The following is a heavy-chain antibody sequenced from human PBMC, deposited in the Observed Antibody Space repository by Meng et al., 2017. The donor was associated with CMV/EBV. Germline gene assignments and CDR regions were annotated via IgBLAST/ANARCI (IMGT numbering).Heavy chain of an antibody. CDR1: GGSISSSSYY. V-gene: IGHV4-39*07. CDR3: ARDPHFTIFGVVPYYYYGMDV. CDR2: IYYSGST. D-gene: IGHD3-3*01. J-gene: IGHJ6*02. Sequence: GSLRLSCTVSGGSISSSSYYWCWIRQPPGKGLEWIGSIYYSGSTYYNPSLKSRVTISVDTSKNQFSLKLSSVTAADTAVYYCARDPHFTIFGVVPYYYYGMDVWGQGTTVTVSS.